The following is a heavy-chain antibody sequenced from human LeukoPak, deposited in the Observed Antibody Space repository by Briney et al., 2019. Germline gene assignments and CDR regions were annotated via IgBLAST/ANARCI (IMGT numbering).Heavy chain of an antibody. CDR3: TTELDVRPNHD. CDR2: IKRKSDGGTT. J-gene: IGHJ4*02. Sequence: PGGSLRLSCAASGLTFSNAWMSWVRHAPGKGLEWVGRIKRKSDGGTTDYAAPVKGRFTISRDDSKNTLCLLRTSLKTEDTAVYYCTTELDVRPNHDWGQGTLVTVPS. CDR1: GLTFSNAW. V-gene: IGHV3-15*01. D-gene: IGHD1-14*01.